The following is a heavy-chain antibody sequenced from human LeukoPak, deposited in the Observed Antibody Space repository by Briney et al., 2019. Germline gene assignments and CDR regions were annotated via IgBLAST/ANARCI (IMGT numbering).Heavy chain of an antibody. CDR2: IYHSGST. D-gene: IGHD3-22*01. J-gene: IGHJ4*02. Sequence: PSGTLSLTCAVSGGSISSSNWWSWVRQPPGKGLEWIGEIYHSGSTNYNPSLKSRVTISVDKSKNQFSLKLSPVTAADTAVYYCARVSGSSGYYGFDYWGQGTLVTVSS. CDR3: ARVSGSSGYYGFDY. V-gene: IGHV4-4*02. CDR1: GGSISSSNW.